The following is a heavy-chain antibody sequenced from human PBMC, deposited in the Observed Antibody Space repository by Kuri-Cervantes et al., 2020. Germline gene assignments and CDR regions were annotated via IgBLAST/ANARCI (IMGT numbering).Heavy chain of an antibody. D-gene: IGHD6-19*01. CDR3: AKRRGSGSAADGFDI. CDR2: VSYDGSNK. Sequence: GGSLRLSCAASGFTFSSNAMHWVRQAPGKGLEWVAVVSYDGSNKYYADSVKGRFTISRDNSKNTLYLQMNSLRAEDTAVYYCAKRRGSGSAADGFDIWGQGTMVTVSS. V-gene: IGHV3-30-3*02. CDR1: GFTFSSNA. J-gene: IGHJ3*02.